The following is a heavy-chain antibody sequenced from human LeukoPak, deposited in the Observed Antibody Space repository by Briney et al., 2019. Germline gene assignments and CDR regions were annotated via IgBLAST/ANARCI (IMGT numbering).Heavy chain of an antibody. J-gene: IGHJ4*02. D-gene: IGHD2-15*01. CDR3: ARCCSIGSCFDY. Sequence: GKSLRLSCAASGFTFSKYGMHWVRQAPGKGLEWVAVIWDTGKNKNYADSVKGRFTISRDNAKNSLYLQMNSLRADDTAVYYCARCCSIGSCFDYWGQGTLVTVSS. CDR2: IWDTGKNK. CDR1: GFTFSKYG. V-gene: IGHV3-33*03.